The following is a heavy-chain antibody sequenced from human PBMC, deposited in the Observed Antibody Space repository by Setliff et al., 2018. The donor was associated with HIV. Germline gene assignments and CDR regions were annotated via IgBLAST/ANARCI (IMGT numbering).Heavy chain of an antibody. D-gene: IGHD3-16*01. CDR3: ARSPEGGGGGIDN. CDR1: GGSFGRYY. J-gene: IGHJ4*02. V-gene: IGHV4-59*01. CDR2: LYFTGHT. Sequence: KPSETLSLTCTVSGGSFGRYYWSWIRQSPGKGLEWIGYLYFTGHTNYNPSLKSRVTISIDTSKNQFSLSLRSLTAADPAVYYCARSPEGGGGGIDNWGQGTLVTVSS.